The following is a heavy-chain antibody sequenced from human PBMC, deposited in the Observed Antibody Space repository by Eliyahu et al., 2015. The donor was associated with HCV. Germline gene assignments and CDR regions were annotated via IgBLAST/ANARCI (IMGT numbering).Heavy chain of an antibody. J-gene: IGHJ6*02. CDR3: ARELILWFGELTEDYYGMDV. V-gene: IGHV3-7*04. D-gene: IGHD3-10*01. CDR1: GFTFSSYW. CDR2: IKQDGSEK. Sequence: EVQLVESGGGLVQPGGSLRLSCAASGFTFSSYWMSWVRQAPGKGLEWVANIKQDGSEKYYVDSVKGRFTISRDNAKNSLYLQMNSLRAEDTAVYYCARELILWFGELTEDYYGMDVWGQGTTVTVSS.